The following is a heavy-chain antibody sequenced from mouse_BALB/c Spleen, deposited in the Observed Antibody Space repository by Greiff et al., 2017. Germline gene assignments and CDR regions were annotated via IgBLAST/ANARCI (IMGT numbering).Heavy chain of an antibody. Sequence: EVQLVESGGGLVQPGGSLRLSCATSGFTFTDYYMSWVRQPPGKALEWLGFIRNKANGYTTEYSASVKGRFTISRDNSQSILYLQMNTLRAEDSATYYCARDGYGIHGDYWGQGTTLTVSS. D-gene: IGHD2-1*01. CDR3: ARDGYGIHGDY. CDR2: IRNKANGYTT. CDR1: GFTFTDYY. J-gene: IGHJ2*01. V-gene: IGHV7-3*02.